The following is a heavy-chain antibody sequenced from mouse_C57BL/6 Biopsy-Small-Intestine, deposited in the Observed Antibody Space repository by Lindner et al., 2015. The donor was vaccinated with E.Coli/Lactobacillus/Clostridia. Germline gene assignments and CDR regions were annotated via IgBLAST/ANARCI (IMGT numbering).Heavy chain of an antibody. CDR3: VRGGTSYYFDY. Sequence: VQLQESGGGLVQPKGSLKLSCAASGFTFNTYAMHWVRQAPGKGLEWVARIRSKSSNYATYYADSVKDRFTISRDDSQTXSILQMNNLKTEDTAMYYCVRGGTSYYFDYWGQGTTLTVSS. J-gene: IGHJ2*01. D-gene: IGHD2-14*01. CDR1: GFTFNTYA. CDR2: IRSKSSNYAT. V-gene: IGHV10-3*01.